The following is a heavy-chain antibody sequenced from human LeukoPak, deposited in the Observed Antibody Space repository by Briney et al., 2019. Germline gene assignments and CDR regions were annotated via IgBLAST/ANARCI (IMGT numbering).Heavy chain of an antibody. CDR1: GYTFTSYG. J-gene: IGHJ6*04. V-gene: IGHV1-18*04. CDR2: ISAYNGNT. CDR3: AVGSGGYCSSTSCPAGYYYYGMDV. Sequence: ASVKVSCTASGYTFTSYGISWVRQAPGQGLEWMGWISAYNGNTNYARKLQGRVTMTTDTSTSTAYMELRSLRSDDTAVYYSAVGSGGYCSSTSCPAGYYYYGMDVWGKGTTVTVSS. D-gene: IGHD2-2*01.